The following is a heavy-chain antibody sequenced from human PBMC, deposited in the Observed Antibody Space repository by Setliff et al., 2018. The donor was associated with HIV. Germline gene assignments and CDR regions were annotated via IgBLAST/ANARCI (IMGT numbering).Heavy chain of an antibody. J-gene: IGHJ4*02. V-gene: IGHV3-74*01. D-gene: IGHD3-16*01. CDR3: ARDRFRGGVGTGLAEY. CDR2: INIDGGST. Sequence: PGGSLRLSCAASGFTFSSYAMSWVRQPPGKGLVWVSRINIDGGSTNYADSVKGRFTISRDNAKNTLYLQMNGLSAEDTAVYYCARDRFRGGVGTGLAEYWGQGTVVTVSS. CDR1: GFTFSSYA.